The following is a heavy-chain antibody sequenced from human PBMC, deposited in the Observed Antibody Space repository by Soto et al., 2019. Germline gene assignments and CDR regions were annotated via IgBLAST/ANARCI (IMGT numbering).Heavy chain of an antibody. D-gene: IGHD3-10*01. J-gene: IGHJ4*02. CDR3: ARPHSSATYFGY. CDR2: VYKDGTT. CDR1: GDSINSGTYY. Sequence: QLQESGPGLVKPSETLSLTCTVSGDSINSGTYYWGWIRLSPGKGLEWIGSVYKDGTTYHNPSLRSRVAISVATSKNEFYLKMESMTATDTAGYFCARPHSSATYFGYMGQGTRIIVSS. V-gene: IGHV4-39*01.